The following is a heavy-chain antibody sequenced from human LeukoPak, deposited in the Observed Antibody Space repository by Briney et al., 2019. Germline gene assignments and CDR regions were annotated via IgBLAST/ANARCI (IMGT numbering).Heavy chain of an antibody. D-gene: IGHD2-2*01. Sequence: ASVKVSCKASGYTFTSYGISWVRQAPGQGLEWMGWMNPNSGNTGNAQKFQGRVTITRNTSISTAHMELSSLRSEDTAVYYCARGRSSSREPVLFPYRGQGTPVTVSS. CDR1: GYTFTSYG. V-gene: IGHV1-8*03. CDR2: MNPNSGNT. J-gene: IGHJ4*02. CDR3: ARGRSSSREPVLFPY.